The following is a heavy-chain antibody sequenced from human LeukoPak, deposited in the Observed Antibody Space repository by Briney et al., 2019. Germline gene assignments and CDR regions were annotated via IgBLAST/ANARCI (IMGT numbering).Heavy chain of an antibody. Sequence: SQTLSLTCTVSGDSISSGGHYWNWLRQRPGQGLEWIVYIFYTGSTYYNPSLKSRVTISVDTSKNQFSLKLSSVTAADTAVYYCARSPGIWNEYGRLEYWGQGALVTVSS. J-gene: IGHJ4*02. CDR1: GDSISSGGHY. V-gene: IGHV4-31*03. D-gene: IGHD1-1*01. CDR3: ARSPGIWNEYGRLEY. CDR2: IFYTGST.